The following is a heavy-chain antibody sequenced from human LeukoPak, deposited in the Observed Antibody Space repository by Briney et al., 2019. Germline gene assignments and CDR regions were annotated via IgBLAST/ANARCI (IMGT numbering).Heavy chain of an antibody. CDR3: ARDGYRRLEDDTYYYYGMDV. V-gene: IGHV3-66*01. D-gene: IGHD5-12*01. CDR1: GFTVSSNY. J-gene: IGHJ6*02. CDR2: IYSGGST. Sequence: PGGSLRLSCAASGFTVSSNYMSWVRLAPGKGLEWVSVIYSGGSTYYADSVKGRFTISRDNSKNTLYLQMDSLRAEDTAVYYCARDGYRRLEDDTYYYYGMDVWGQGTTVTVSS.